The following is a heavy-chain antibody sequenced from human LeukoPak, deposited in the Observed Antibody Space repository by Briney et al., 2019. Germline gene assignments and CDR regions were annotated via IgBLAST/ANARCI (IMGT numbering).Heavy chain of an antibody. J-gene: IGHJ6*03. D-gene: IGHD7-27*01. V-gene: IGHV4-59*12. CDR3: ARGYNWGSPTRNFYYLDV. Sequence: PSETLSLTCIVSGGPISGYYWSWIRQPPGRGLEWIGYIYFSGNADYNPSLKSRVTMSVDTSKNQFSLKLRSVTAADTAVYYCARGYNWGSPTRNFYYLDVWGKGTTVTVSS. CDR2: IYFSGNA. CDR1: GGPISGYY.